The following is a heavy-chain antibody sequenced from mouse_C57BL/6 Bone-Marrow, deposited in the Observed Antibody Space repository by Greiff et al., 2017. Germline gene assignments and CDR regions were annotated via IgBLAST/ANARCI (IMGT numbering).Heavy chain of an antibody. J-gene: IGHJ3*01. V-gene: IGHV1-54*01. D-gene: IGHD4-1*01. CDR3: ARELGWFAY. Sequence: QVQLKESGAELVRPGTSVKVSCKASGYAFTNYLLEWVKQRPGQGLEWIGVINTGSGGTNYNEKLKGKVTLTADKSSSTAYMQLSSLTSEDSAVYFCARELGWFAYWGQGTLVTVSA. CDR2: INTGSGGT. CDR1: GYAFTNYL.